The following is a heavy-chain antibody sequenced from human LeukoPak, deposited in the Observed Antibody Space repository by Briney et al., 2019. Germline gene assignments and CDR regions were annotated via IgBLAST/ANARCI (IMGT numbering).Heavy chain of an antibody. D-gene: IGHD3-10*02. CDR1: GFIFRNYW. CDR2: MKQDGREK. J-gene: IGHJ6*04. V-gene: IGHV3-7*01. Sequence: PGGSLRLSCVASGFIFRNYWMSWVRQVPGKGLEWVANMKQDGREKYLVDSVKGRFTISRDNAKNSVYLQMNSLRAEDTAVYYCAELGITMIGGVWGKGTTVTISS. CDR3: AELGITMIGGV.